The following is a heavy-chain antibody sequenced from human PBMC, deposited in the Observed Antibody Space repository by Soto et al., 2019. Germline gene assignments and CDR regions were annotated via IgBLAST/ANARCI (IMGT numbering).Heavy chain of an antibody. CDR3: ASSDSGGAAAGKHFQH. Sequence: QVQLVQSGAEVKKPGASVKVSCKASGYTFTSYAMHWVRQAPGQRLEWMGWINAGNGNTKYSQKFRGRVTITRDTSASTAYMELSSLRSEDTAVYYCASSDSGGAAAGKHFQHWGQGTLVTVSS. D-gene: IGHD6-13*01. V-gene: IGHV1-3*01. CDR1: GYTFTSYA. CDR2: INAGNGNT. J-gene: IGHJ1*01.